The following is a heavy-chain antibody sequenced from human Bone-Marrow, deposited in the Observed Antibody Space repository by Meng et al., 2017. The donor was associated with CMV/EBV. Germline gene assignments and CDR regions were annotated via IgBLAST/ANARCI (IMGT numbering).Heavy chain of an antibody. Sequence: GGSLRLSCAVYGGSFSGYYWSWVRQAPGKGLEWVAFIRHDGSNKYYADSVKGRFTISRDTSKNTLSLQMNSLRVEDTAIYYCAKDRAVGGYYDSSGYSDYWGQGTLVTVSS. J-gene: IGHJ4*02. CDR1: GGSFSGYY. CDR2: IRHDGSNK. CDR3: AKDRAVGGYYDSSGYSDY. D-gene: IGHD3-22*01. V-gene: IGHV3-30*02.